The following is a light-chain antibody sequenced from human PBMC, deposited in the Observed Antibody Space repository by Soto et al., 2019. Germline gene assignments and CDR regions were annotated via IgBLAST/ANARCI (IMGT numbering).Light chain of an antibody. CDR1: QDISTY. Sequence: DIQMTQSPSSLSASVGDRVTITCQASQDISTYLNWYQQKPGKVPKLLIYDASNLETGVPSRFSGSGSGTDFTFTISSLQPEDIATYYCQQYENFPLTFGGGTKVDIK. CDR2: DAS. J-gene: IGKJ4*01. V-gene: IGKV1-33*01. CDR3: QQYENFPLT.